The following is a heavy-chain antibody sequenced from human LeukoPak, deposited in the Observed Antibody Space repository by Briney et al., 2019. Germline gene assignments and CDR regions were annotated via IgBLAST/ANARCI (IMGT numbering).Heavy chain of an antibody. CDR3: ARGVYIAAAQYGY. Sequence: SETLSLTCTVSGGSISSYYWSWIRQPPGKRLEWIGYIYYSGTTNYNPSLKSRVTISVDTSKNQYSLKLSSVTAADTAVYYCARGVYIAAAQYGYWGQGTLVTVSS. D-gene: IGHD6-13*01. J-gene: IGHJ4*02. V-gene: IGHV4-59*01. CDR1: GGSISSYY. CDR2: IYYSGTT.